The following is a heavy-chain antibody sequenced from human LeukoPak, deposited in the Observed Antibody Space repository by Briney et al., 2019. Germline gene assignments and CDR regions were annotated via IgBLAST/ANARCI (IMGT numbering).Heavy chain of an antibody. CDR3: ARRRYYGSGRPSTSKD. J-gene: IGHJ4*02. CDR2: INHSGST. Sequence: PSGTLSLTCAVYGGSFSGYHWSWIRQPPGKGLEWIGEINHSGSTNYNPSLKSRVTISVDTSKNQFSLKLSSVTAADTAVYYCARRRYYGSGRPSTSKDWGQGTLVTVSS. CDR1: GGSFSGYH. D-gene: IGHD3-10*01. V-gene: IGHV4-34*01.